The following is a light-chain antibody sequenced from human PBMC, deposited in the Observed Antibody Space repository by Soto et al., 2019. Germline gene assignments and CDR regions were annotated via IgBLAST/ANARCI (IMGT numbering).Light chain of an antibody. CDR1: QTIGAN. CDR2: DAS. V-gene: IGKV1-39*01. Sequence: DIQVTQYTTSLSSSGGDRVTITCRASQTIGANLNWYRQKLGKAPTLLIYDASTLQSGVPSRFSGLGSGTDFALTITSLQPDDSATYYCPQSYTTGYTSGQG. J-gene: IGKJ2*01. CDR3: PQSYTTGYT.